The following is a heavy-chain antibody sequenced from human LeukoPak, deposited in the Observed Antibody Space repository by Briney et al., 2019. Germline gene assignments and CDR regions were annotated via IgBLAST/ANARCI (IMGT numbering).Heavy chain of an antibody. CDR3: AKGDGDYGYYYYGMDV. CDR1: GFTFSSYA. Sequence: GGSLRLSCAASGFTFSSYATSWVRQAPGKGLEWVSAISGSGGSTYYADSVKGRFTISRDNSKNTLYLQMNSLRAEDTAVYYCAKGDGDYGYYYYGMDVWGQGTTVTVSS. J-gene: IGHJ6*02. D-gene: IGHD4-17*01. V-gene: IGHV3-23*01. CDR2: ISGSGGST.